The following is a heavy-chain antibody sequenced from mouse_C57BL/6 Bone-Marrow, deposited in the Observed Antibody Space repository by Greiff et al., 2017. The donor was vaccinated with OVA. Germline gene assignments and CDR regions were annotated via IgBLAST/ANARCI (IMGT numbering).Heavy chain of an antibody. CDR2: ISDGGSYT. Sequence: EVKVVESGGGLVKPGGSLKLSCAASGFTFSSYAMSWVRQTPEKRLEWVATISDGGSYTYYPDNVKGRFTISRDNAKNNLYLQMSHLKSEDTAMYYCARGGMVTARDYWGQGTTLTVSS. J-gene: IGHJ2*01. CDR1: GFTFSSYA. V-gene: IGHV5-4*03. CDR3: ARGGMVTARDY. D-gene: IGHD2-2*01.